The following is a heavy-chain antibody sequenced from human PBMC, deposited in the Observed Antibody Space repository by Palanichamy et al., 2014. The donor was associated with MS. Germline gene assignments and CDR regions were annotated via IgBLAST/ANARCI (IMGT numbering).Heavy chain of an antibody. D-gene: IGHD3-22*01. CDR1: GGSISSGGYY. V-gene: IGHV4-31*03. CDR3: ARTYYYDSSGYQTEYYFDY. J-gene: IGHJ4*01. Sequence: QVQLQESGPGLVKPSQTLSLTCTVSGGSISSGGYYWSWIRQHRGKGLEWIGYIYYSGSTYYNPSLKSRVTISVDTSKNQFSLKLSSVTAADTAVYYCARTYYYDSSGYQTEYYFDYWGQGTLDTVSS. CDR2: IYYSGST.